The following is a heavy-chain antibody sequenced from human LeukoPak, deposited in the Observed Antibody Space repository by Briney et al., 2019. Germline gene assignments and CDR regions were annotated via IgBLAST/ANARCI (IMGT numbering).Heavy chain of an antibody. CDR3: ARGTDIGYSYGYVARVEGNYFDY. J-gene: IGHJ4*02. V-gene: IGHV4-59*01. CDR1: GGSISSYY. CDR2: IYYSGST. Sequence: KPSETLSLTCTVSGGSISSYYWSWIRQPPGKGLEWIGYIYYSGSTNYNPSLKSRVTISVDTSKKQFSLKLSSVTAADTAVYYCARGTDIGYSYGYVARVEGNYFDYWGQGTLVTVSS. D-gene: IGHD5-18*01.